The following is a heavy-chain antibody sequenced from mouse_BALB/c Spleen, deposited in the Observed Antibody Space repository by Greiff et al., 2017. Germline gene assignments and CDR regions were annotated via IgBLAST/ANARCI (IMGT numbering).Heavy chain of an antibody. Sequence: EVQLQQSGPELVKPGASVKMSCKASGYTFTSYVMHWVKQKPGQGLEWIGYINPYNDGTKYNEKFKGKATLTSDKSSSTAYMELSSLTSEDSAVYYCARLDLKGHLYYYAMDYWGQGTSVTVSS. V-gene: IGHV1-14*01. CDR2: INPYNDGT. CDR1: GYTFTSYV. J-gene: IGHJ4*01. D-gene: IGHD3-3*01. CDR3: ARLDLKGHLYYYAMDY.